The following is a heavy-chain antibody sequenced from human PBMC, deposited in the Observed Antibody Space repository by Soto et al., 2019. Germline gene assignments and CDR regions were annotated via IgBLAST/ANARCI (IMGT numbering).Heavy chain of an antibody. D-gene: IGHD3-16*02. J-gene: IGHJ4*02. CDR1: GFTFDDYT. CDR3: AKDRGVWGSYRYFDY. V-gene: IGHV3-43*01. Sequence: PGGSLRLSCAASGFTFDDYTMHWVRQAPGKGLEWVSLISWDGGSTYYADSVKGRFTISRDNSKNSLYLQMNSLRTEDTALYYCAKDRGVWGSYRYFDYWGQGTLVTVSS. CDR2: ISWDGGST.